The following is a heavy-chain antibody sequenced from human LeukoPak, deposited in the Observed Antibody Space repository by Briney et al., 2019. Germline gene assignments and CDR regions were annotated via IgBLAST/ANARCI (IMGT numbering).Heavy chain of an antibody. J-gene: IGHJ4*02. Sequence: GGSLRLSCVASGFIFRDYAMGWVRQAPGKGLEWVATINKNGAEMFYADSVKGRFTISRDNSKNTLNMHLRSLRADDTAVYYCAKHDGWELHDYCFDYWGQGTLVTASS. V-gene: IGHV3-23*01. CDR1: GFIFRDYA. D-gene: IGHD1-26*01. CDR3: AKHDGWELHDYCFDY. CDR2: INKNGAEM.